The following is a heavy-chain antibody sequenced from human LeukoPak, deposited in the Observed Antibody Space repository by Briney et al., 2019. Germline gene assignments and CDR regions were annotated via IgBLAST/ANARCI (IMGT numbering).Heavy chain of an antibody. Sequence: GESLKISCKGFGYSFTSYWIGWVRQMPGKGLEWMGVIYPSDSDTRYSPSFQGQVTISADKSISTAYLQWSSLKASDTAMYYCTIRGISSFASVDYWGQGTLVTVSS. CDR2: IYPSDSDT. J-gene: IGHJ4*02. D-gene: IGHD6-6*01. CDR1: GYSFTSYW. CDR3: TIRGISSFASVDY. V-gene: IGHV5-51*01.